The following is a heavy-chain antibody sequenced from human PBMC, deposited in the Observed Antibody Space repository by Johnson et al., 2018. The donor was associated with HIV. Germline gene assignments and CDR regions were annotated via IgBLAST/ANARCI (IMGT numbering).Heavy chain of an antibody. CDR2: IGYDGNDK. V-gene: IGHV3-30*04. CDR1: GFTFSSYA. D-gene: IGHD1-26*01. Sequence: QEKLVESGGGVVQPGRSLRLSCAASGFTFSSYAMHWVRQAPGKGLEWVAAIGYDGNDKDYADSVKGRFTISRDNSRNPLYLHLNSLRAVDTAVYYCARVRIGRENAFDIWGQGTTVTVSS. J-gene: IGHJ3*02. CDR3: ARVRIGRENAFDI.